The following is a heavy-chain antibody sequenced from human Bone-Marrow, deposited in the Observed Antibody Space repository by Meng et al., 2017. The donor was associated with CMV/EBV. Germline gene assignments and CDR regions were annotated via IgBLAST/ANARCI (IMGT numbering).Heavy chain of an antibody. J-gene: IGHJ4*02. CDR2: INHSGST. CDR1: GGSFSGYY. D-gene: IGHD6-13*01. Sequence: SETLSLTCAVYGGSFSGYYWSWIRQPPGKGLEWIGEINHSGSTNYNPSLKSRVTISVDTSKNQFSLKLSSVTAADTAVYYCARAAASRGSRLDDWGQGTLVTFAS. V-gene: IGHV4-34*01. CDR3: ARAAASRGSRLDD.